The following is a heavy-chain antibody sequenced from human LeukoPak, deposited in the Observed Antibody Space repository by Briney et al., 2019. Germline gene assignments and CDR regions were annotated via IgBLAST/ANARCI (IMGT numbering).Heavy chain of an antibody. D-gene: IGHD3-22*01. CDR2: IYPGDSDT. CDR1: GYSFTSYW. V-gene: IGHV5-51*01. J-gene: IGHJ3*02. CDR3: AIKLGSVTYYYDSSGYYPGGDAFDI. Sequence: GESLKISCKGSGYSFTSYWIGWVRQVPGKGLEWMGIIYPGDSDTRYSPSFQGQVTISADKSISTAYLQWSSLKASDTAMYYCAIKLGSVTYYYDSSGYYPGGDAFDIWGQGTMVTVSS.